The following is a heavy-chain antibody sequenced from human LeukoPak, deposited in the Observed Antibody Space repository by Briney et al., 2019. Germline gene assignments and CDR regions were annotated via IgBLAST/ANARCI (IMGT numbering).Heavy chain of an antibody. CDR2: ISSRSSYI. J-gene: IGHJ4*02. Sequence: GGSLRLSCAASGFTFSSYSMNWVRQAPGKGLEWVSSISSRSSYIYYADSVKGRFTISRDNAKNSPYLQMNSLRAEDTAVYYCARDLGELDAPDYWGQGTLVTVSS. V-gene: IGHV3-21*01. CDR3: ARDLGELDAPDY. CDR1: GFTFSSYS. D-gene: IGHD3-10*01.